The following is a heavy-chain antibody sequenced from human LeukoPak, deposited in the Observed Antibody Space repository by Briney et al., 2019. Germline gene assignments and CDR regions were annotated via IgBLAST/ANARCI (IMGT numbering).Heavy chain of an antibody. CDR3: AGSVPREGSPQTPYYYYYGMDV. CDR2: IYYSGST. Sequence: SETLSLTCTVSGGSISSYYWSWIRQPPGKGLEWLGYIYYSGSTNYNPSLKSRVTISVDTSKNQFSLKLSSVTAADTAVYYCAGSVPREGSPQTPYYYYYGMDVWGQGTTVTVSS. CDR1: GGSISSYY. J-gene: IGHJ6*02. V-gene: IGHV4-59*01.